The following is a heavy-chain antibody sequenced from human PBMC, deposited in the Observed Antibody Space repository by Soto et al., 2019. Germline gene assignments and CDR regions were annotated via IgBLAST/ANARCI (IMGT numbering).Heavy chain of an antibody. Sequence: GASVKVSCKASGYTFTSYGISWVRQAPGQGLEWMGWISAYNGNTNYAQKLQGRVTMTTDTSTSTAYMELRSLRSDDTAVYYCALPDYYDSSGYYPAHYWGQGTLVTVSS. CDR3: ALPDYYDSSGYYPAHY. D-gene: IGHD3-22*01. V-gene: IGHV1-18*04. CDR1: GYTFTSYG. J-gene: IGHJ4*02. CDR2: ISAYNGNT.